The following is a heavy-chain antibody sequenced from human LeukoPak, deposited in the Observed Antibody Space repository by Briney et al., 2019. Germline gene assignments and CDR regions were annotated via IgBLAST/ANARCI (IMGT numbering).Heavy chain of an antibody. CDR3: AELGITMIGGV. D-gene: IGHD3-10*02. CDR2: INQDGSEK. Sequence: GGSLRLSCAASGFTFTNYWMSWVRQAPGKGLEWVANINQDGSEKYYVDSVKGRFTVSRDNAKNSLYLQMNSLRAEDTAVYYCAELGITMIGGVWGKGTTVTISS. J-gene: IGHJ6*04. V-gene: IGHV3-7*01. CDR1: GFTFTNYW.